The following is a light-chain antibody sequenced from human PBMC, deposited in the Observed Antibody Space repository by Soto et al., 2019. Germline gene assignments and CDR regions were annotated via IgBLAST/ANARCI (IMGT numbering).Light chain of an antibody. CDR2: DVS. Sequence: QSALTQPASVSGSPGQSITISCTGTSSDVGGYNYVSWYQHHPGKAPKLIIYDVSNRPSGVSIRFSVSKSDNTASLTISGLQPEDEADYHCSSYTTSNTRQIVFGTGTKLTVL. V-gene: IGLV2-14*03. CDR3: SSYTTSNTRQIV. J-gene: IGLJ1*01. CDR1: SSDVGGYNY.